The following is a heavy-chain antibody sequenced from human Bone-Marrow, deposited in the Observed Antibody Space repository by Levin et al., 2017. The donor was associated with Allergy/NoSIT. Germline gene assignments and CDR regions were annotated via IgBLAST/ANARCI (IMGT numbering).Heavy chain of an antibody. CDR3: ARDGGIIDY. V-gene: IGHV3-11*01. J-gene: IGHJ4*02. CDR2: INKAGSTI. CDR1: GFTLSDYY. Sequence: GESLKISCTASGFTLSDYYISWIRQPPGQGLEWVSYINKAGSTIYYADSVRGRFTISRDNAKQSVYLQMNSLRADDTAVYYCARDGGIIDYWGQGTLVTVSS. D-gene: IGHD2-21*01.